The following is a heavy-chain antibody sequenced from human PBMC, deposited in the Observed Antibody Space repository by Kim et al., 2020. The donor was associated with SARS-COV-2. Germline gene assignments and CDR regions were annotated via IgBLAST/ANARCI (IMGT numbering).Heavy chain of an antibody. V-gene: IGHV3-30*04. Sequence: GGSLRLSCAASGFTFSSYAMHWVRQAPGKGLEWVAVISYDGSNKYYADSVKGRFTISRDNSKNTLYLQMNSLRAEDTAVYYCAKACWQWQDYYYGMDVWGQGTTVTVSS. CDR1: GFTFSSYA. J-gene: IGHJ6*02. D-gene: IGHD6-19*01. CDR3: AKACWQWQDYYYGMDV. CDR2: ISYDGSNK.